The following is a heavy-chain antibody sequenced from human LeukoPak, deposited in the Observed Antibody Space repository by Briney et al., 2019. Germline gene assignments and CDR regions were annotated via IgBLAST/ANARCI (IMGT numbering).Heavy chain of an antibody. D-gene: IGHD3-3*01. CDR1: GGSISSGSYY. Sequence: KPSETLSLTCTVSGGSISSGSYYWGWIRQPAGKGLEWIGRIYTSGSTNYNPSLKSRVTISVDTSKNQFSLKLSSVTAADTAVYYCARSGYYDFWSGTYYYYYYMDVWGKGTTVTVSS. V-gene: IGHV4-61*02. J-gene: IGHJ6*03. CDR2: IYTSGST. CDR3: ARSGYYDFWSGTYYYYYYMDV.